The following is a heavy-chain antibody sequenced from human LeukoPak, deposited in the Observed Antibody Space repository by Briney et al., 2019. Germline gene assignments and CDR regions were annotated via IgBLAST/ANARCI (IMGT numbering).Heavy chain of an antibody. J-gene: IGHJ4*02. CDR1: GSTFSSYA. Sequence: PGGSLRLSCAASGSTFSSYAMHWVRQAPGKGLEYVSAISSNGGSTYYAYSVKGRFTISRDNSKNTLYLQMGSLRPEDMAVYYCARGGRYCTGGTCYTSDYWGQGTLVTVSS. CDR2: ISSNGGST. CDR3: ARGGRYCTGGTCYTSDY. D-gene: IGHD2-15*01. V-gene: IGHV3-64*01.